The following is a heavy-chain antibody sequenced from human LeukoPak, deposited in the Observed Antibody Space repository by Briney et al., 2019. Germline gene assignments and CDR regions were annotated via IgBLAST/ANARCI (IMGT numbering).Heavy chain of an antibody. Sequence: GGSLRLSCAASGFTFSSYSMNWVRQAPGKGLEWVSSISSSSSYIYYADSVKGRSTISRDNAKNSLYLQMNSLRAEDTAVYYCARYGYEQDAFDIWGQGTMVTVSS. V-gene: IGHV3-21*01. CDR2: ISSSSSYI. D-gene: IGHD5-12*01. J-gene: IGHJ3*02. CDR1: GFTFSSYS. CDR3: ARYGYEQDAFDI.